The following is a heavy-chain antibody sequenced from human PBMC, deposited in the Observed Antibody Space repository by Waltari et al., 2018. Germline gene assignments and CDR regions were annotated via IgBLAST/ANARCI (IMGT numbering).Heavy chain of an antibody. CDR3: MREVKRGVAITSDF. Sequence: QVQLHESGPGLVKPSGTLSVMCAVSNFSISSGFYWGWIRQPPGKGLEWIGCIYQSGSTYYNPSFKRRVTISMDASRNRCSLRLTSVTAADTAVYYCMREVKRGVAITSDFWGQGTLVTVSS. CDR1: NFSISSGFY. J-gene: IGHJ4*02. CDR2: IYQSGST. V-gene: IGHV4-38-2*02. D-gene: IGHD3-16*01.